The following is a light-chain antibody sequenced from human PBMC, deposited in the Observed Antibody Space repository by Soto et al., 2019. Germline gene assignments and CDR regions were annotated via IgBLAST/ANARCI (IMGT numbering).Light chain of an antibody. CDR1: QSIRSL. J-gene: IGKJ5*01. Sequence: DIQLTQSPSFLSASVGDRVTITCRASQSIRSLLAWYQQKPGKAPKVLIYDASSLGSGVPSRFSGSGSGTEFTLTISSLQPDDFATYFCQQYQTYSTFGQGTRLE. CDR2: DAS. V-gene: IGKV1-5*01. CDR3: QQYQTYST.